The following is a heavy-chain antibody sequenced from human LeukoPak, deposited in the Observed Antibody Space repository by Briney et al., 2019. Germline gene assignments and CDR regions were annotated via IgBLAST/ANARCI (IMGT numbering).Heavy chain of an antibody. D-gene: IGHD3-9*01. V-gene: IGHV4-34*01. CDR3: ARERPSYNDILTGYYPRSLPYYFDY. J-gene: IGHJ4*02. Sequence: SETLSLTCAVYGGSFSGYYWSWIRQPPGKGLEWIGEINHSGSTNYNPSLKSRVTISVDTSKNQFSLTLSSVTAADTAVYYCARERPSYNDILTGYYPRSLPYYFDYWGQGTLVTVSS. CDR1: GGSFSGYY. CDR2: INHSGST.